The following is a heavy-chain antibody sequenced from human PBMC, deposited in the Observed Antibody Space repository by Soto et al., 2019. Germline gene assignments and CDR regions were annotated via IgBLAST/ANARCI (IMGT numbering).Heavy chain of an antibody. V-gene: IGHV4-34*01. CDR3: ARRRVMTLWFDP. CDR1: GGSFRDYS. CDR2: INHTGST. J-gene: IGHJ5*02. Sequence: PSETLSLTCAVYGGSFRDYSWTWIRQPPGKGLEWIGEINHTGSTNYNPSLKSRVTISVDTSKNQFSLKVSSVTAADTAVYYRARRRVMTLWFDPWGQGTLVTVSS. D-gene: IGHD2-21*02.